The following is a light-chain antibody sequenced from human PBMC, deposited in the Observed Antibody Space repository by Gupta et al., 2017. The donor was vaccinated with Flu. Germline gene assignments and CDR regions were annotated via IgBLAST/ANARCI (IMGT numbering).Light chain of an antibody. CDR1: QNLLHSNGYNY. CDR2: LGS. V-gene: IGKV2-28*01. J-gene: IGKJ2*03. Sequence: DIVMTQSPLSLPVTPGEPASISCRSSQNLLHSNGYNYLDWYLQKPGQSPQLLIYLGSNRASGVPDRFSGSGSGTDFTLKISRVEAEDVGVYYCMRVLQTPYSFGQGTKLEIK. CDR3: MRVLQTPYS.